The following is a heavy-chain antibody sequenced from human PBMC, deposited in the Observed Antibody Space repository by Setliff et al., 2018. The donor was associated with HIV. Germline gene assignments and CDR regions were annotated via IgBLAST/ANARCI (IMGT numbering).Heavy chain of an antibody. CDR1: GDSIGDYY. Sequence: PSETLSLTCTVSGDSIGDYYWNWIRQPAGKGLEWIGRVYASAYSNYNPSLKSRVTMSVDTSQNQFSLKLRSVNAADTAVYYCARDWVTRSNYYGSGSPWYFDFWGRGILVTVPQ. J-gene: IGHJ2*01. CDR2: VYASAYS. V-gene: IGHV4-4*07. D-gene: IGHD3-10*01. CDR3: ARDWVTRSNYYGSGSPWYFDF.